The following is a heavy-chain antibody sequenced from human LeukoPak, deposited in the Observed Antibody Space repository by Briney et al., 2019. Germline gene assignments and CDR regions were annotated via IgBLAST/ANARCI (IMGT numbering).Heavy chain of an antibody. D-gene: IGHD3-3*01. V-gene: IGHV3-30*18. J-gene: IGHJ4*02. CDR1: GFTFDDYA. Sequence: PGGSLRLSCAASGFTFDDYAMHWVRRAPGKGLEWVAVISYDGSNKYYADSVKGRFTISRDNSKNTLYLQMNSLRAEDTAVYYCAKAYDRQPRNYFDYWGQGTLVTVSS. CDR2: ISYDGSNK. CDR3: AKAYDRQPRNYFDY.